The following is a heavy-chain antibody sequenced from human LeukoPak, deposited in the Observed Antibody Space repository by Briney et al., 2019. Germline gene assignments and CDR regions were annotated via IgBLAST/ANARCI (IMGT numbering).Heavy chain of an antibody. CDR3: AKDAQRGFDYSNSLEH. J-gene: IGHJ5*02. CDR1: GFTFSHYG. D-gene: IGHD4-11*01. V-gene: IGHV3-33*06. Sequence: GGSLRLSCATSGFTFSHYGMHWVRQAPGKGLEWVAVIWNDGSNKYYGDSVKGRSTISRDNSKNTLYLQMNSLTVEDTAVYYCAKDAQRGFDYSNSLEHWGQGTLVTVSS. CDR2: IWNDGSNK.